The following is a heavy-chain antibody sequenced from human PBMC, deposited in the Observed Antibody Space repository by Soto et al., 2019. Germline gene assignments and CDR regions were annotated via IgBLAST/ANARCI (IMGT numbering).Heavy chain of an antibody. Sequence: EVQLVESGGGLVQPGRSLRLSCAASGFTFDDYAMNWVRQAPGKGLEWVSGITWNGDSIGYADSVKGRFTISRDNAKNALYLQMNSLRAEDTAVYYCAKEPYDSSGYFDTGGDYWGQGTLVTVSS. CDR3: AKEPYDSSGYFDTGGDY. V-gene: IGHV3-9*01. CDR2: ITWNGDSI. D-gene: IGHD3-22*01. CDR1: GFTFDDYA. J-gene: IGHJ4*02.